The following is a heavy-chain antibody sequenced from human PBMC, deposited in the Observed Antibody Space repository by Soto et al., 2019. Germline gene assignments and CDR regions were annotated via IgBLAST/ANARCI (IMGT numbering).Heavy chain of an antibody. D-gene: IGHD5-12*01. CDR3: THFSGYEQFEY. V-gene: IGHV2-5*01. CDR1: GFSLSTSGMG. Sequence: QITLKESGPTLMKPTQTLTLTCTFSGFSLSTSGMGVGWIRQPPGKALEWLALIYWNDDKRYSPSLRNRLTITKDTSKNQVVLTMTNMDPVDTGTYYCTHFSGYEQFEYWGQGTLVTVSS. CDR2: IYWNDDK. J-gene: IGHJ4*02.